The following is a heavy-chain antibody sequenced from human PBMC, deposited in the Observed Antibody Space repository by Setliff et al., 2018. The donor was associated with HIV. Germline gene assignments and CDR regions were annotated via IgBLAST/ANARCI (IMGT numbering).Heavy chain of an antibody. CDR1: GFSFSNAW. CDR3: VRGDWNNGLDV. Sequence: GGSLRLSCVGYGFSFSNAWLSWVRQAPGKGLEWVSAISRNGGSTAYADSVKGRFTISRDNAKNSLYLQMNSLRAEDTGLYHCVRGDWNNGLDVWGQGTTVTVSS. J-gene: IGHJ6*02. V-gene: IGHV3-20*01. CDR2: ISRNGGST. D-gene: IGHD1-1*01.